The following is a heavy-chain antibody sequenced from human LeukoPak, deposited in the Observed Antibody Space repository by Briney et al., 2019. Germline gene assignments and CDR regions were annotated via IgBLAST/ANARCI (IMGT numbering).Heavy chain of an antibody. CDR2: ISSSSSTI. J-gene: IGHJ6*02. V-gene: IGHV3-48*04. CDR3: ARIRRVCSSTSCRPGHGMDV. D-gene: IGHD2-2*01. Sequence: GGSLRLSCAASGFTFSSYSMNWVRQAPGKGLEWVSYISSSSSTIYYADSVKGRFTISRDNAKNSLYLQMNSLRAEDTAVYYCARIRRVCSSTSCRPGHGMDVWGQGTTVTVSS. CDR1: GFTFSSYS.